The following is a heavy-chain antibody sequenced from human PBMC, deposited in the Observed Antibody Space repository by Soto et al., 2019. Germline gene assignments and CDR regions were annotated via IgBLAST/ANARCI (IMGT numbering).Heavy chain of an antibody. CDR1: GFTFSSYS. D-gene: IGHD3-22*01. Sequence: GSLRLSCAASGFTFSSYSMNWVRQAPGKGLEWVSSISSSSSYIYYADSVKGRFTISRDNAKNSLYLQMNSLRAEDTAVYYCAGHSYYYDSSGFSPFDYWGQGTLVTVSS. CDR3: AGHSYYYDSSGFSPFDY. J-gene: IGHJ4*02. CDR2: ISSSSSYI. V-gene: IGHV3-21*01.